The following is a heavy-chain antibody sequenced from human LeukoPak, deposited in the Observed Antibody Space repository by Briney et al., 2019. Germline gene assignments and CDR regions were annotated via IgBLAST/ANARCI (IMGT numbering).Heavy chain of an antibody. CDR2: IIPIFGTA. V-gene: IGHV1-69*06. D-gene: IGHD3-10*01. CDR1: GGTFSSYA. J-gene: IGHJ4*02. CDR3: ASTSITMVRGVIRTDY. Sequence: SVKVSCKASGGTFSSYAISWVRQAPGQGLEWMGGIIPIFGTANYAQKFQGRVTITADKSTSTAYMELSSLRSEDTAVCYCASTSITMVRGVIRTDYWGQGTLVTVSS.